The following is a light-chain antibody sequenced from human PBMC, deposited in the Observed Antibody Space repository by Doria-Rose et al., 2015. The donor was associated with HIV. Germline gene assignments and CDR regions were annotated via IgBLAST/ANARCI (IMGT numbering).Light chain of an antibody. CDR3: HQYGTSWT. CDR1: QSFSSTY. CDR2: DGS. Sequence: TQSPGTLSLSPGERATLSCRASQSFSSTYLAWYQQKPGQAPSLLIYDGSTRATGIPDRFSASGSGTDFTLTISRLEPEDFALYYCHQYGTSWTFGRGTEVEI. V-gene: IGKV3-20*01. J-gene: IGKJ1*01.